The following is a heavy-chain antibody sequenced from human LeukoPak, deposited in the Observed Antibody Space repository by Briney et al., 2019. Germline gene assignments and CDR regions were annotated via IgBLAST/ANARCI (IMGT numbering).Heavy chain of an antibody. CDR3: ASLSYSGYAPPD. D-gene: IGHD5-12*01. CDR2: MFYSGNT. Sequence: SETLSLTCTVSGASITSYHWSWIRQPAGKGLEWIGRMFYSGNTDYNPSLKSRLTMSIDTSKNQFSLTLSSVTAADTAVYYCASLSYSGYAPPDWGQGTLVTVSS. CDR1: GASITSYH. V-gene: IGHV4-4*07. J-gene: IGHJ4*02.